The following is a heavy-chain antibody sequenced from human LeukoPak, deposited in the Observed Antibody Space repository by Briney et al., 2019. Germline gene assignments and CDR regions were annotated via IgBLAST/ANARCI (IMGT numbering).Heavy chain of an antibody. J-gene: IGHJ1*01. Sequence: PGGSLRLSCAASGFTLHDYNMHWVRQAPGKGLEWVSHIKWDDGSTYYADSVKGRFTISRDNSKNSLYLQMNSLRTEDTALYYCVRDRERGGNGPIRRWGQGTLVTVSS. CDR2: IKWDDGST. CDR3: VRDRERGGNGPIRR. D-gene: IGHD4-23*01. CDR1: GFTLHDYN. V-gene: IGHV3-43*01.